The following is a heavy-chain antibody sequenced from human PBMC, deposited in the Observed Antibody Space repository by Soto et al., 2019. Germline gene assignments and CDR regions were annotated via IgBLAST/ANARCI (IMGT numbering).Heavy chain of an antibody. CDR3: AKNWDDIAAHDWYFDL. CDR2: ISYDGSNK. CDR1: GFTFSSYG. Sequence: QVQLVESGGGVVQPGRSLRLSCAASGFTFSSYGMHWVRQAPGKGLEWVAVISYDGSNKYYADSVKGRFTISRDNSKNTLYLQMNSLRAEDTAVYYCAKNWDDIAAHDWYFDLWGRGTLVTVSS. V-gene: IGHV3-30*18. D-gene: IGHD6-13*01. J-gene: IGHJ2*01.